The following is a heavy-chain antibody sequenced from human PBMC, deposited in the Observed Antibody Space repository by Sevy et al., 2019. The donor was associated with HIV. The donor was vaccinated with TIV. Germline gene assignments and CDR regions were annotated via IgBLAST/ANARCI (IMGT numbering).Heavy chain of an antibody. J-gene: IGHJ4*02. D-gene: IGHD3-22*01. CDR2: ISSSSSYI. Sequence: GGSLRLSCAASGFTFSSYSMNWVRQAPGKGLEWVSSISSSSSYIYYADSVKGRFTISRDNAKNSLYLQMNSLRAEDTAVYHCARVYYYDSSGYYPPFDYWGQGTLVTVSS. CDR3: ARVYYYDSSGYYPPFDY. V-gene: IGHV3-21*01. CDR1: GFTFSSYS.